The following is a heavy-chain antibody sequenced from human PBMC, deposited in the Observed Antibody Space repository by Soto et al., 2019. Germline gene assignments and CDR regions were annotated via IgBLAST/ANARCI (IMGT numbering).Heavy chain of an antibody. J-gene: IGHJ6*02. CDR2: INPKSGGT. CDR3: ARGHSTDCSNGVCSFFYNHEMDV. V-gene: IGHV1-2*04. CDR1: GYSFTDYH. D-gene: IGHD2-8*01. Sequence: VKVSCKASGYSFTDYHIHWVRQAPGQGLEWLGRINPKSGGTSTAQKFQGWVTMTRDRSISTVYMELTRLRSDDTAVYFCARGHSTDCSNGVCSFFYNHEMDVWGQGTTVTVPS.